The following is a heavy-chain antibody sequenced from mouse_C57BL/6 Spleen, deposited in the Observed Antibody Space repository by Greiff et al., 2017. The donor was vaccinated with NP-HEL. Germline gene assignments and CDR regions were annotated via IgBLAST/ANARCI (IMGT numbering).Heavy chain of an antibody. V-gene: IGHV10-1*01. J-gene: IGHJ2*01. CDR3: VRSKAGYFDY. CDR1: GFSFNTYA. CDR2: IRSKSNNYAT. Sequence: VQLKQSGGGLVQPKGSLKLSCAASGFSFNTYAMNWVRQAPGKGLEWVARIRSKSNNYATYYADSVKDRFTISRDDSESMLYLQMNNLKTEDTAMYYCVRSKAGYFDYWGQGTTLTVSS.